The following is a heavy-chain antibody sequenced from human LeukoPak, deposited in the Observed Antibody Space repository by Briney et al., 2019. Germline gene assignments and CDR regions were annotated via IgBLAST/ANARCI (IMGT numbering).Heavy chain of an antibody. V-gene: IGHV4-59*01. D-gene: IGHD3-9*01. CDR2: IYYSGST. Sequence: KPSETLSLTCAVYGGSFSGYYWSWIRQPPGKGLEWIGYIYYSGSTNYNPSLKSRVTISVVTSKNQFSLKLSSVTAADTAVYYCARAQMKFDWLFSYGMDVWGQGTTVTVSS. CDR3: ARAQMKFDWLFSYGMDV. CDR1: GGSFSGYY. J-gene: IGHJ6*02.